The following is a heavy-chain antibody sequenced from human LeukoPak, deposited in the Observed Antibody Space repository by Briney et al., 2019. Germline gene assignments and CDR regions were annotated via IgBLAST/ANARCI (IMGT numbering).Heavy chain of an antibody. Sequence: SVKVSCKASGYTFTGYYMHWVRQAPGQGLEWMGGIIPIFGTANYAQKFQGRVTITADESTSTAYMELSSLRSEDTAVYYCAREKGVVVPAAIRWFDPWGQGTLVTVSS. CDR1: GYTFTGYY. CDR2: IIPIFGTA. V-gene: IGHV1-69*13. J-gene: IGHJ5*02. D-gene: IGHD2-2*01. CDR3: AREKGVVVPAAIRWFDP.